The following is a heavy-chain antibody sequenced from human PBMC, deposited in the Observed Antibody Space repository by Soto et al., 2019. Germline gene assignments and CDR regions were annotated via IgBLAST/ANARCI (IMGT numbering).Heavy chain of an antibody. V-gene: IGHV4-39*07. CDR2: INHSGST. D-gene: IGHD5-18*01. J-gene: IGHJ6*03. CDR3: ARGLKQLWLYPHYYYYYMDV. Sequence: ETLSLTCTVSGGSISSSSNHWGWIRQPPGKGLERIGEINHSGSTNYNPSLKSRVTISVDTSKNQFSLKLSSVTAADTAVYYCARGLKQLWLYPHYYYYYMDVWGKGTTVTVSS. CDR1: GGSISSSSNH.